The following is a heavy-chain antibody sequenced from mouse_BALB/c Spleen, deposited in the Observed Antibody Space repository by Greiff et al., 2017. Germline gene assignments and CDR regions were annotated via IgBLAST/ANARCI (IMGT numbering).Heavy chain of an antibody. D-gene: IGHD2-10*02. V-gene: IGHV1S22*01. Sequence: LQQPGSELVRPGASVKLSCKASGYTFTSYWMHWVKQRPGQGLEWIGNIYPGSGSTNYDEKFKSKATLTVDTSSSTAYMQLSSLTSEDSAVYYCATKGYGNYGCAMDYWGQGTSVTVSS. J-gene: IGHJ4*01. CDR2: IYPGSGST. CDR3: ATKGYGNYGCAMDY. CDR1: GYTFTSYW.